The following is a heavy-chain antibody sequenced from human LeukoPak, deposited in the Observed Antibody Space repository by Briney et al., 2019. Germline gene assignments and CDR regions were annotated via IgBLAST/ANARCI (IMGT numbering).Heavy chain of an antibody. CDR1: GYSFTGYY. CDR2: INPKSGGT. Sequence: ASVKVSCKASGYSFTGYYLDWVRQAPGQGLEWMGWINPKSGGTNYAQKFQGRVTMTRDTSISTAYMELSRLRSDDTAVYYCAREGAPGYYDSSGYLGYWGQGTLVTVSS. V-gene: IGHV1-2*02. J-gene: IGHJ4*02. CDR3: AREGAPGYYDSSGYLGY. D-gene: IGHD3-22*01.